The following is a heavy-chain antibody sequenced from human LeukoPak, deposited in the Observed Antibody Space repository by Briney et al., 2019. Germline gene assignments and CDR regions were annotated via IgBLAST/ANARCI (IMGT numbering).Heavy chain of an antibody. CDR2: IGGSGGST. Sequence: GGSLRLSCAASGFTFSSYTMSWVRQAPGKGLEWVSAIGGSGGSTYYADSVKGRFTISRDNSKNTLYLQMNSLRAEDTAVYYCAKGSYDSSGYWYYFDYWGQGTLVTVSS. J-gene: IGHJ4*02. D-gene: IGHD3-22*01. CDR1: GFTFSSYT. CDR3: AKGSYDSSGYWYYFDY. V-gene: IGHV3-23*01.